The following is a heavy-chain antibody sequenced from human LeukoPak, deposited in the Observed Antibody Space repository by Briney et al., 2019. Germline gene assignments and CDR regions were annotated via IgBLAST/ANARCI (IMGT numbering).Heavy chain of an antibody. J-gene: IGHJ6*02. CDR3: ATYSHWVAGDV. Sequence: GGSLRLSCAASGFTFSESWMSWVRQAPGKGLEWVANMYQDGSEKDYVDSVKGRFTITRDNARKSLYLQMSSLRVEDTAVYYCATYSHWVAGDVWGQGTTVTVSS. V-gene: IGHV3-7*01. D-gene: IGHD3-16*01. CDR1: GFTFSESW. CDR2: MYQDGSEK.